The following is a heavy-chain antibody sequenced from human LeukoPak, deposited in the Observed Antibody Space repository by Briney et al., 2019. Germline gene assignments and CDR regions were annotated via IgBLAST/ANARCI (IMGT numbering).Heavy chain of an antibody. D-gene: IGHD5/OR15-5a*01. Sequence: GGSLRLSCVASKFAFSNYAMNWVRQAPGKGLDWVSSISYSGGSTNYADSVKGRFTISRDNSKNTLYLQMNSLRAEDTAIYYCAKARNGVYADAFDIWGQGTMVTVSS. J-gene: IGHJ3*02. CDR1: KFAFSNYA. CDR3: AKARNGVYADAFDI. CDR2: ISYSGGST. V-gene: IGHV3-23*01.